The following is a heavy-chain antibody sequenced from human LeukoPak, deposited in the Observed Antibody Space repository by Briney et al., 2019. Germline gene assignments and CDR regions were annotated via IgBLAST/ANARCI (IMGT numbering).Heavy chain of an antibody. Sequence: GRSLRLSCAASGFTFDLYGMHWVRQAPGKGLEWVSTISAGGAGTYYADSVKGRFTISRDNSKNTLYVQMNSLRVEDTAVYYCAKAGYSSGRKYGMDVWGQGTTVTVSS. CDR3: AKAGYSSGRKYGMDV. CDR1: GFTFDLYG. J-gene: IGHJ6*02. CDR2: ISAGGAGT. V-gene: IGHV3-23*01. D-gene: IGHD6-19*01.